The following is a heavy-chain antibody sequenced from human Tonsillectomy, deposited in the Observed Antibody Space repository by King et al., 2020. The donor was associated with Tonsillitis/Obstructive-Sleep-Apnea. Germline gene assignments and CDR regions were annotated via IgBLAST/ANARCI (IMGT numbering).Heavy chain of an antibody. D-gene: IGHD2-2*01. CDR3: ARADSAAAIAFDY. V-gene: IGHV1-2*04. J-gene: IGHJ4*02. CDR1: GYTFTGYY. Sequence: VQLVESGAEVKKPGASVTVSCTASGYTFTGYYMHWVRQAPGQGLEWMGWINPNSGGTNYAQKFQGWVTMTRDTSISTAYMELSRLRSDDTAVYYCARADSAAAIAFDYWGQGTLVTVSS. CDR2: INPNSGGT.